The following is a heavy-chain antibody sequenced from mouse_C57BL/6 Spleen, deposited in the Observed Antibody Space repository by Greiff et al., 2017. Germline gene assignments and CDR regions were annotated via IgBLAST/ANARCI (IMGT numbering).Heavy chain of an antibody. CDR3: TSGGLRLRGYFDY. CDR2: IDPETGGT. J-gene: IGHJ2*01. V-gene: IGHV1-15*01. Sequence: QVQLQQSGAELVRPGASVTLSCKASGYTFTDYEMHWVKQTPVHGLEWIGAIDPETGGTAYNQKFKGKAILTADKSSSTAYMELRSLTSEDSAVYYCTSGGLRLRGYFDYWGQGTTLTVSS. CDR1: GYTFTDYE. D-gene: IGHD3-2*02.